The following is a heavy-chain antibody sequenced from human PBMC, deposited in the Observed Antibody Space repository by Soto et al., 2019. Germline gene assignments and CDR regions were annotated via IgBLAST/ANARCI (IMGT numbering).Heavy chain of an antibody. D-gene: IGHD6-19*01. CDR3: AREAVAGHDY. CDR2: INHSGST. CDR1: GGYISGYG. V-gene: IGHV4-34*01. Sequence: SETLSVTCAVYGGYISGYGWSWIRQPPGKGLEWIGEINHSGSTNYNPSLKSRVTISVDTSKNQFSLKLSSVTAADTAVYYCAREAVAGHDYWGQGTLVTVSS. J-gene: IGHJ4*02.